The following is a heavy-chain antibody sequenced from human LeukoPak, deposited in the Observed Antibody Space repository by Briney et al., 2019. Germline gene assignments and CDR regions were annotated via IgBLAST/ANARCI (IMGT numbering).Heavy chain of an antibody. Sequence: PETLSLTCTDPGGSISSYYGRWIRQPPRKGLEWIAYIYTSGSTNYNPSLKSRVTISVDTSKNQFSLKLSSVTAADTAVYYCAGHARAAGPSYFDYWGQGTLVTVSS. V-gene: IGHV4-4*09. CDR1: GGSISSYY. D-gene: IGHD6-13*01. J-gene: IGHJ4*02. CDR2: IYTSGST. CDR3: AGHARAAGPSYFDY.